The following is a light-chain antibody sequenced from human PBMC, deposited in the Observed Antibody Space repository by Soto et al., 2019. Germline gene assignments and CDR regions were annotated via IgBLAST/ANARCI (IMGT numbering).Light chain of an antibody. CDR2: GAS. Sequence: EIVLTQSPGTLSLSPGERAILSCRVSQSVSSSFLAWYQQKPGQAPRLLIYGASSRATGIPDRFSGSGSGTDFTLTISRLEPEDFAVYYCQQYGSSPQTFGQGTKLEIK. CDR1: QSVSSSF. CDR3: QQYGSSPQT. J-gene: IGKJ2*01. V-gene: IGKV3-20*01.